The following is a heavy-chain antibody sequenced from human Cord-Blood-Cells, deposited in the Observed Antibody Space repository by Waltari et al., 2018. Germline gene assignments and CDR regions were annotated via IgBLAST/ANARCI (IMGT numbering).Heavy chain of an antibody. CDR2: IYYSGST. J-gene: IGHJ5*02. D-gene: IGHD2-2*02. CDR3: ASGLGYCSSTSCYTGNWFDP. V-gene: IGHV4-39*01. Sequence: QLQLQESGPGLVKPSETLSLTCTVSGGSISSSSYYWGWISQPPGKGLEWIGSIYYSGSTCYNPSLKSRVTISVDTSKNQFSLKLSSVTAADTAVYYCASGLGYCSSTSCYTGNWFDPWGQGTLVTVSS. CDR1: GGSISSSSYY.